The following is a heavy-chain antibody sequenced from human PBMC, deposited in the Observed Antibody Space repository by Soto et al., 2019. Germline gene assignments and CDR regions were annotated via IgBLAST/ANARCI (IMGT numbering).Heavy chain of an antibody. CDR3: ARLGGYYQAFDQ. CDR2: FSYTGTT. V-gene: IGHV4-59*08. Sequence: SETPSLTCTVSGGSICSYYWNWIRQQPGKGLEWIGYFSYTGTTSYNPSLKGRVTVSLDTSKKQFSLKLRSVTAADTAVYFCARLGGYYQAFDQWGQGALVTVSS. CDR1: GGSICSYY. J-gene: IGHJ4*01. D-gene: IGHD3-22*01.